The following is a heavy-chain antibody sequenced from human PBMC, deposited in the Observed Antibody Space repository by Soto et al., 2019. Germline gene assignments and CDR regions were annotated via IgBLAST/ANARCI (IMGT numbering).Heavy chain of an antibody. J-gene: IGHJ4*02. Sequence: PGGSLRLSCAASGFTFSSYSMNWVRQAPGKGLEWVSSISSSSSYIYYADSVKGRFTISRDNAKNSLYLQMNSLRAEDTAVYYCARDGEYSSSSPNYFDYWGQGTLVTVSS. V-gene: IGHV3-21*01. CDR3: ARDGEYSSSSPNYFDY. D-gene: IGHD6-6*01. CDR1: GFTFSSYS. CDR2: ISSSSSYI.